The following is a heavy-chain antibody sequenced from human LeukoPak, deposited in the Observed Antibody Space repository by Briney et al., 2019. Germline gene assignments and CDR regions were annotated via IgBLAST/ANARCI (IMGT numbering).Heavy chain of an antibody. J-gene: IGHJ4*02. CDR1: GGSISSSSYY. D-gene: IGHD3-16*02. V-gene: IGHV4-39*07. Sequence: SETLSLTCTVSGGSISSSSYYWGWIRQPPGKELEWIGSIYYSGSTYYNSSLKSRVTISLDTSKNQFSLNLFSVTAADTAMYYCARLIGLGEVSPYFDFWGQGRLVTVSS. CDR3: ARLIGLGEVSPYFDF. CDR2: IYYSGST.